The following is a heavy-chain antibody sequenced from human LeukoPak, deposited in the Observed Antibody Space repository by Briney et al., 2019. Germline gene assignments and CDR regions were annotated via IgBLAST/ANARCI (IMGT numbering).Heavy chain of an antibody. J-gene: IGHJ4*02. V-gene: IGHV3-23*01. D-gene: IGHD2-15*01. CDR1: GFTFSISD. CDR2: ISNNGGYT. Sequence: PGGSLRLSCAASGFTFSISDMSWVRQAPGKGMEWVSAISNNGGYTYYADSVQGRFTISRDNSKSTLCLQMNSLRAEDTAVYYCAKQLGYCSDGSCYFLYWGQGTLVTVSS. CDR3: AKQLGYCSDGSCYFLY.